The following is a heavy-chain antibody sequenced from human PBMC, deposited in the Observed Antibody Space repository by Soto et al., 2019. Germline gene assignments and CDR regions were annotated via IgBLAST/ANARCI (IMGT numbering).Heavy chain of an antibody. CDR2: IYTSGST. V-gene: IGHV4-4*07. CDR1: GGSISSYY. J-gene: IGHJ4*02. CDR3: ARQGIGYCSSTSCYGSDY. D-gene: IGHD2-2*01. Sequence: PSETLSLTCTVSGGSISSYYWSWIRQPAGMGLEWIGRIYTSGSTNYNPSLKSRVTMSVDTSKNQFSLKLSSVTAADTAVYYCARQGIGYCSSTSCYGSDYWGQGTLVTVSS.